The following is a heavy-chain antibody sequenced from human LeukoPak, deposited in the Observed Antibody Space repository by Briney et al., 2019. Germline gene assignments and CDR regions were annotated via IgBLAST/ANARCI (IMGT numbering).Heavy chain of an antibody. CDR2: ISYDGSNK. CDR3: AKDRAAAGANAFDI. CDR1: GFTFSGYG. V-gene: IGHV3-30*18. J-gene: IGHJ3*02. D-gene: IGHD6-13*01. Sequence: GGSLRLSCAASGFTFSGYGMHWVRQAPGKGLEGVAVISYDGSNKYYADSVKGRFTISRDNSKNTLYLEMNSLRAEDTAVYYCAKDRAAAGANAFDIWGQGTMVTVSS.